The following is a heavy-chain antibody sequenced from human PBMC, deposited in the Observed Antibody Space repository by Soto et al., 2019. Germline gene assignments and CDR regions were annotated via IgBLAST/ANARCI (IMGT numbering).Heavy chain of an antibody. J-gene: IGHJ5*02. CDR1: GGSFSGYY. D-gene: IGHD6-13*01. CDR2: INHSGST. Sequence: SETLSLTCAVYGGSFSGYYWSWIRHPPGKGLEWIGEINHSGSTNYNPSLKSRVTISVDTSKNQFSLKLSSVTAADTAVYYCARGRDSSSWYWFDPWGQGTLVTVSS. CDR3: ARGRDSSSWYWFDP. V-gene: IGHV4-34*01.